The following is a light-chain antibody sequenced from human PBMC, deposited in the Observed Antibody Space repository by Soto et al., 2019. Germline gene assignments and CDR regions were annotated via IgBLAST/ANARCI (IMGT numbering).Light chain of an antibody. Sequence: EIVMTQSPVTLSLSPGDTAKLSCRASQTITSNLAWYQQKPGQPPRLLIYDASTRATGLPARFSGSGSGTEFTLTISNLQSEDFAVYYCQQYSTWVTFGGGTQLEIE. CDR1: QTITSN. J-gene: IGKJ4*01. CDR2: DAS. CDR3: QQYSTWVT. V-gene: IGKV3-15*01.